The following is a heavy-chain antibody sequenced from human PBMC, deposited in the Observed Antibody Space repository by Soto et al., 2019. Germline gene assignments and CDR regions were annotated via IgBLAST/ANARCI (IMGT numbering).Heavy chain of an antibody. D-gene: IGHD6-13*01. V-gene: IGHV4-39*01. Sequence: SETLSLTCTVSGGSISSSSYYWGWIRQPPGKGLEWIGSIYYSGSTYYNPSLKSRVTISVDTSKNQFSLKLSSVTAADTAVYYCARHAPIFGAAAGRDNFDYWGQGTLVTVSS. CDR1: GGSISSSSYY. CDR3: ARHAPIFGAAAGRDNFDY. J-gene: IGHJ4*02. CDR2: IYYSGST.